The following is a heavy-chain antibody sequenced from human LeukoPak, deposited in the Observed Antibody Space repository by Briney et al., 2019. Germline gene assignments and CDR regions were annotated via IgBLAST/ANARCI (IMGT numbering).Heavy chain of an antibody. CDR3: ARRSSSWPGEAYDFDY. D-gene: IGHD6-13*01. V-gene: IGHV4-34*01. Sequence: PSETLSLTCAVYGGSFSGYYWSWIRQPPGKGLEWIGEINHSGSTNYNPSLKSRVTISVDTSKNQFSLKLSSVTAADTAVYYCARRSSSWPGEAYDFDYWGQGTLVTVSS. CDR2: INHSGST. CDR1: GGSFSGYY. J-gene: IGHJ4*02.